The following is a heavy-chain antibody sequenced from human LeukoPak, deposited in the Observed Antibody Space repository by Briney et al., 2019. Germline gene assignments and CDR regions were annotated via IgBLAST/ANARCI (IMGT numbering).Heavy chain of an antibody. CDR1: GVSFTGYY. D-gene: IGHD1-1*01. V-gene: IGHV4-34*01. Sequence: SETLTLTCAASGVSFTGYYWSWIRQPPGKGPEWIGEISHSGRTAYNPSLKSRVAISLDTSKNQFSLKLSFVSAADTAVYYCTRTSPGIPLDFWGQGTLVTVSS. CDR3: TRTSPGIPLDF. J-gene: IGHJ4*02. CDR2: ISHSGRT.